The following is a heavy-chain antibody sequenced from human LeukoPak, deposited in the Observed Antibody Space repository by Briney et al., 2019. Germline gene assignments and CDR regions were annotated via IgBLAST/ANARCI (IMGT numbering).Heavy chain of an antibody. CDR1: GYSFPNFW. J-gene: IGHJ4*02. CDR3: ARQAYGSGSYSAH. CDR2: IYPGDSDT. Sequence: GESLKISCKGSGYSFPNFWIGWVRQLPGKGLEWMGVIYPGDSDTRYSPSFQGQVTISADKSIGTAYLQWNSLKASDTAMYYCARQAYGSGSYSAHWGQGTLVTVSS. D-gene: IGHD3-10*01. V-gene: IGHV5-51*01.